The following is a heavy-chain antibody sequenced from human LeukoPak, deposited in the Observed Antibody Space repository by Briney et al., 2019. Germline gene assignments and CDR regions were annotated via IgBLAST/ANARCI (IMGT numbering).Heavy chain of an antibody. J-gene: IGHJ4*02. D-gene: IGHD4-17*01. CDR3: ARTTVTPEDFDY. CDR2: ISAYNGNT. CDR1: GYTFASYG. V-gene: IGHV1-18*01. Sequence: ASVKVSCKASGYTFASYGISWVRQAPGQGLEWMGLISAYNGNTNYAQKLQGRFTMTTDSSTSTAYMELRSLRSDDTAVYYCARTTVTPEDFDYWGQGTLVTVSS.